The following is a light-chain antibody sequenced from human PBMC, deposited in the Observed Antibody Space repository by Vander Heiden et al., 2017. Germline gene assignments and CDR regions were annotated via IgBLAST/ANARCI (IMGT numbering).Light chain of an antibody. Sequence: LQTTQPPSSLSASVGDRVTITCRGSQSISSYLNWYQQKPGKAPKLLIYAASSLQSGVPSRFSGSGSRTDFTLTISSLQPEDFATYYCQQSYSTPWTFGQGTKVEIK. CDR2: AAS. V-gene: IGKV1-39*01. J-gene: IGKJ1*01. CDR1: QSISSY. CDR3: QQSYSTPWT.